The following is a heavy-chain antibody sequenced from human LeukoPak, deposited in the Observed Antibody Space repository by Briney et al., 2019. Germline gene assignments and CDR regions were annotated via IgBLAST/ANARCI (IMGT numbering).Heavy chain of an antibody. CDR3: ARAELMGDWFDP. D-gene: IGHD2-8*01. J-gene: IGHJ5*02. CDR1: GGSFSGYY. V-gene: IGHV4-34*01. Sequence: SETLSLTCAVYGGSFSGYYWSWIRQPPGKGLEWIGEINHSGSTNYNPSLKSRVTISVDTSKNQFSLKLSSVTAADTAVYYCARAELMGDWFDPWGQGTLVTVSS. CDR2: INHSGST.